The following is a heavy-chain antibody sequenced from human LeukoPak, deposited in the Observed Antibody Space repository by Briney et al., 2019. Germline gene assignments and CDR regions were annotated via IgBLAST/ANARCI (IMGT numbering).Heavy chain of an antibody. CDR2: ISGSGGST. V-gene: IGHV3-23*01. Sequence: GGSLRLSCAASGFTFSSYAMSWVRQAPGKGLEWVSAISGSGGSTYYADSVKGRFTISRDNSKNTLYLQMISLRAEDTAVYYCASYMVRGALFDYWGQGTLVTVSS. J-gene: IGHJ4*02. CDR3: ASYMVRGALFDY. D-gene: IGHD3-10*01. CDR1: GFTFSSYA.